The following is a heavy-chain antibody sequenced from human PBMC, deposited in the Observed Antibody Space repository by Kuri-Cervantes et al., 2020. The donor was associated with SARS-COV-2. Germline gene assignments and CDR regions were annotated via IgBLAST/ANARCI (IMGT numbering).Heavy chain of an antibody. V-gene: IGHV3-30*18. CDR3: AKDRVGVQDF. Sequence: GGSLRLSCAASGFTFSSYGMHWVRQAPGKGLEWVAVTSHDGKNKKCIASGKGRFTISRDNSQNTLYLHMKSLRSEDTAMYYCAKDRVGVQDFWGQGTLVTVSS. D-gene: IGHD2-21*01. CDR2: TSHDGKNK. CDR1: GFTFSSYG. J-gene: IGHJ4*02.